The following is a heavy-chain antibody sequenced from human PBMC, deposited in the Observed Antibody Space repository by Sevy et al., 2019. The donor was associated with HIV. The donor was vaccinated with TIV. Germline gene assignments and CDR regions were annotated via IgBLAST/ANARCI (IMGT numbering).Heavy chain of an antibody. CDR1: GFTFSSYG. J-gene: IGHJ4*02. V-gene: IGHV3-33*06. CDR2: IWFDGSNT. D-gene: IGHD4-17*01. CDR3: AKDFVGYSDYPGALEY. Sequence: GGSLRLSCAASGFTFSSYGMHWVRQAPGKGLEWVAVIWFDGSNTFYADSVKGRFTISRDIAENTLHLQMNSLRAEDTAVYYCAKDFVGYSDYPGALEYWGQGTLVTVSS.